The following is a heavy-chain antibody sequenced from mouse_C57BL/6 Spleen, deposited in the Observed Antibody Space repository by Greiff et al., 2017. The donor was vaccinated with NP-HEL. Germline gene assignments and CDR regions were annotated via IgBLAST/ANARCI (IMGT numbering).Heavy chain of an antibody. CDR2: IRNKANGYTT. D-gene: IGHD1-1*01. CDR3: ASHFYYGSSYWFAY. Sequence: EVQLVESGGGLVQPGGSLSLSCAASGFTFTDYYMSWVRQPPGKALEWLGFIRNKANGYTTEYSASVKGRFTISRDNSQSILYLQMNALRAEDSATYYCASHFYYGSSYWFAYWGQGTLVTVSA. V-gene: IGHV7-3*01. J-gene: IGHJ3*01. CDR1: GFTFTDYY.